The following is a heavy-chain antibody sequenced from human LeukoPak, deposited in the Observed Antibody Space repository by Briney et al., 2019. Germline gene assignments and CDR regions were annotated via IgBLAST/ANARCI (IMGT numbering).Heavy chain of an antibody. J-gene: IGHJ4*02. CDR3: ARELAVTGLFDY. Sequence: GGSLRLSCAASGFTFSSYSMNWVRQAPGKGLEWVSSISSSSSYIYYADSVKGRFTISRDNAKNSLYLQMNSLRAEDTAVYYCARELAVTGLFDYWGQGTLVTVSS. D-gene: IGHD6-19*01. V-gene: IGHV3-21*01. CDR1: GFTFSSYS. CDR2: ISSSSSYI.